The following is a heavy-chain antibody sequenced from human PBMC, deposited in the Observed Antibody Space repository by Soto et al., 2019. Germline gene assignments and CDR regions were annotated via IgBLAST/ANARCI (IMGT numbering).Heavy chain of an antibody. CDR3: AKDILGYCSSTSCPPPDIVLMVYAPMSGMDV. D-gene: IGHD2-2*01. J-gene: IGHJ6*02. Sequence: PGGSLRLSCAASGFTFSSYAMSWVRQAPGKGLEWVSAISGSGDATYYADSVKGRFSISRDNSKNTLFLQMNSLKADDTAVFYCAKDILGYCSSTSCPPPDIVLMVYAPMSGMDVWGQRPTVTVSS. CDR2: ISGSGDAT. CDR1: GFTFSSYA. V-gene: IGHV3-23*01.